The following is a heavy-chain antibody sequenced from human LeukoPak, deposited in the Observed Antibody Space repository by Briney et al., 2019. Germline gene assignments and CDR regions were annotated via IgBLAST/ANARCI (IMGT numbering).Heavy chain of an antibody. Sequence: GESLQISSKGSGASFTSDWIVWGRQVPRKGLEWMGIINPVDSDTRYTPSFQGQVTISADKSISTAYLQWSSLKASDTAMYYCARRHSSSWHFDYWGQGNLVTVSS. CDR2: INPVDSDT. V-gene: IGHV5-51*01. CDR3: ARRHSSSWHFDY. CDR1: GASFTSDW. J-gene: IGHJ4*02. D-gene: IGHD6-13*01.